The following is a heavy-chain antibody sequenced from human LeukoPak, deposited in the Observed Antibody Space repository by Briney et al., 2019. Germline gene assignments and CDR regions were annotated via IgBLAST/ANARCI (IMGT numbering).Heavy chain of an antibody. CDR1: GFTFSIYA. CDR3: AKARIEALGTGALDV. Sequence: GGSLRLSCAASGFTFSIYAMTWVRRAPGKGLEWVAAFSATDGSAQYAESVKGRFTISRDNSKNTLYLQMNRMRAEDTAVYYCAKARIEALGTGALDVWGQGTMVTVSS. CDR2: FSATDGSA. V-gene: IGHV3-23*01. D-gene: IGHD6-13*01. J-gene: IGHJ3*01.